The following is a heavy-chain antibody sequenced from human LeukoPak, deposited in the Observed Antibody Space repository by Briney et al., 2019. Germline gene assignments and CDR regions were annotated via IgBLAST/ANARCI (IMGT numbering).Heavy chain of an antibody. Sequence: GRSLRLSCAASGFTFSSYGMHWVRQAPGKGLEWVAVISYDGTNKYYADSVKGRFTISRDNSKNTLYLQMNSLRAEDTAVYYCAKERYYDILTGYPGDYWGQGTLVTVSS. CDR3: AKERYYDILTGYPGDY. CDR1: GFTFSSYG. CDR2: ISYDGTNK. V-gene: IGHV3-30*18. D-gene: IGHD3-9*01. J-gene: IGHJ4*02.